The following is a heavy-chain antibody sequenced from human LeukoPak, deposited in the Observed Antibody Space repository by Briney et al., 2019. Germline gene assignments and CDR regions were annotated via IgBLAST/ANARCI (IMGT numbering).Heavy chain of an antibody. D-gene: IGHD3-22*01. V-gene: IGHV3-11*01. J-gene: IGHJ4*02. Sequence: GGSLRLSCAASGFTFSDYYMSWIRQAPGKGLEGVSYISSSGSTIYYADSVKGRFTISGDNAKNSLYLQMNSLRAEDTAVYYCARDHYYDSSGPLDYWGQGTLVTVSS. CDR1: GFTFSDYY. CDR3: ARDHYYDSSGPLDY. CDR2: ISSSGSTI.